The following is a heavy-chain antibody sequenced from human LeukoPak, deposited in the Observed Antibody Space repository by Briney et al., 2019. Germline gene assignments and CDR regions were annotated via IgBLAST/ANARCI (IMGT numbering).Heavy chain of an antibody. CDR3: AKLADQLLGNDY. V-gene: IGHV3-30*18. J-gene: IGHJ4*02. D-gene: IGHD2-2*01. Sequence: GRPLRLSCAASGFTFSSYGMHWVRQAPGKGLEWVAVISYDGSNKYYADSVKGRFTISRDNSKNTLYLQMNSLRAEDTAVYYCAKLADQLLGNDYWGQGTLVTVSS. CDR1: GFTFSSYG. CDR2: ISYDGSNK.